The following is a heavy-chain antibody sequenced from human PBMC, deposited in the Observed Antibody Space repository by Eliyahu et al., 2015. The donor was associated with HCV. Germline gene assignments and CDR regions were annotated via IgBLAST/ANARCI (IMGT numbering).Heavy chain of an antibody. J-gene: IGHJ2*01. V-gene: IGHV5-51*01. Sequence: EVQLVQSGAEVKKPGESLKISCQASGYTFEHYWIGWVRQTPGSGLEWVGGIYLPDSETRYNPSFQGQVVVSADKSTNTSYLQWASLKVSDSAIFYCVRPAWDNPGYFDLWGRGTPVTVSS. CDR1: GYTFEHYW. D-gene: IGHD1-26*01. CDR2: IYLPDSET. CDR3: VRPAWDNPGYFDL.